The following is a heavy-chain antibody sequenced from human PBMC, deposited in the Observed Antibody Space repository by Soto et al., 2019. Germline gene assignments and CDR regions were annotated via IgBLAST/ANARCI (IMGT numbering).Heavy chain of an antibody. CDR1: GFTFDTNG. CDR3: AKVRSDFAWLSELDYFDY. CDR2: ISAGGGTT. D-gene: IGHD3-9*01. J-gene: IGHJ4*02. Sequence: PGGSRRLSCAASGFTFDTNGMTWVRQVPGKGLEWVSAISAGGGTTYYADPVKGRFTISXXXSXXXXXLXXNRXRAXDTAVYYCAKVRSDFAWLSELDYFDYWGQGT. V-gene: IGHV3-23*01.